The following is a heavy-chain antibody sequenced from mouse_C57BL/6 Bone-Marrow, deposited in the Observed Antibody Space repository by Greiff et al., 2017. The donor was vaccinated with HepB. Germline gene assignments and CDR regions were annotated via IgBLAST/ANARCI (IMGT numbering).Heavy chain of an antibody. J-gene: IGHJ2*01. V-gene: IGHV5-17*01. CDR3: ARYYYPDY. CDR1: GFTFSDYG. Sequence: EVQGVESGGGLVKPGGSLKFSCAASGFTFSDYGMHWVRQDPEKGLEWVGYISSGSSTIYYADTLKGRITISRDNAKNTLFLQMTSLRSEDTAMYYCARYYYPDYWGQGTTLTVSS. D-gene: IGHD1-1*01. CDR2: ISSGSSTI.